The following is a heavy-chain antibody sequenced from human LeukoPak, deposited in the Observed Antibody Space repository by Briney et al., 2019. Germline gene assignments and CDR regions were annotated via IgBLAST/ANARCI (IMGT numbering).Heavy chain of an antibody. CDR3: ARGGIPTGPYYYFYYMDV. V-gene: IGHV3-30*01. Sequence: ASSLRLSCAASGFTFSRNVMHWVRQAPGKGLEWVASISYDGNNKFHSDSVKGRFTISRDNSRNTLYLQMNSLRGEDAAVYSCARGGIPTGPYYYFYYMDVWGKGTAVTVSS. J-gene: IGHJ6*03. CDR2: ISYDGNNK. D-gene: IGHD3-10*01. CDR1: GFTFSRNV.